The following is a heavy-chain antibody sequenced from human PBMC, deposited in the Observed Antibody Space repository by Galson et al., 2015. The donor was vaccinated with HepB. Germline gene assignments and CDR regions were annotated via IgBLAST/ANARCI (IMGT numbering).Heavy chain of an antibody. Sequence: SLRLSCAASGFTFSDYYMSWVRQAPGKGLEWISIITWSGDTTYHTDSVKGRFTISRDNAKNSLSLQTNSLRVEDTAVYYCARDKSGSIDYWGQGSLVTVSS. CDR3: ARDKSGSIDY. D-gene: IGHD3-10*01. CDR1: GFTFSDYY. CDR2: ITWSGDTT. V-gene: IGHV3-11*01. J-gene: IGHJ4*02.